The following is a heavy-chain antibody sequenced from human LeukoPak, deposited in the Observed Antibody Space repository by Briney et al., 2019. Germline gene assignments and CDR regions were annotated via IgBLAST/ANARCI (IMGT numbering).Heavy chain of an antibody. Sequence: GGSLRLSCAASGFTFINYPMTGVRQAPGKGLEWVSSISGSGDTTYYADSIKGRFTISRDNSKNTLYLQMNSLRAEDTAIYYCAKYRIAGTTVTTFHYWGQGTLGTVSS. J-gene: IGHJ4*02. CDR3: AKYRIAGTTVTTFHY. D-gene: IGHD4-17*01. CDR2: ISGSGDTT. V-gene: IGHV3-23*01. CDR1: GFTFINYP.